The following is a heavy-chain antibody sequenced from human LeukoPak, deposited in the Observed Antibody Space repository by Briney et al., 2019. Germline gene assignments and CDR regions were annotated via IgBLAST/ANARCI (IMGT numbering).Heavy chain of an antibody. CDR1: GFTFSSYA. Sequence: GGSLRLSCAASGFTFSSYAMHWVRQAPGKGLEWVAVISYDGSNKYYADSVKGRFTVSRDNSKNTLYLQMNSLRAEDTAVYYCANDYGSGSRTYYYYGMDVWGQGTTVTVSS. CDR2: ISYDGSNK. CDR3: ANDYGSGSRTYYYYGMDV. D-gene: IGHD3-10*01. V-gene: IGHV3-30*18. J-gene: IGHJ6*02.